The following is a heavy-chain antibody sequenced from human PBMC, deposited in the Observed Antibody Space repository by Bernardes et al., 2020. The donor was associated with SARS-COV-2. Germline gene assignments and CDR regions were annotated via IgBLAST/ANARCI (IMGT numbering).Heavy chain of an antibody. V-gene: IGHV4-38-2*02. J-gene: IGHJ4*02. D-gene: IGHD3-22*01. CDR1: GYSISNAYY. Sequence: SETLSLTCAVSGYSISNAYYWAWIRQSPGKGLEWIGSIYRAGNTYYDPSLQSRVTISVDTSKNQFSLNLRSVTAADTAVYYCARDQSYYDTTGPFDYWGPGILVTVSS. CDR3: ARDQSYYDTTGPFDY. CDR2: IYRAGNT.